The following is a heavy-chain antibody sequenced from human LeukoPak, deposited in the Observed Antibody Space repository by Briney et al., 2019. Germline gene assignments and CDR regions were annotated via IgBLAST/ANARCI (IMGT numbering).Heavy chain of an antibody. J-gene: IGHJ4*02. CDR2: IKQDGGET. Sequence: GGSLRLSCAPSGFTFSDYYMSWIRQAPGKGLEWVANIKQDGGETFYVDSVKGRFTISRDNAKNSLYLQMNSLRAEDTAVYYCTREDHSNYNYWGQGTLVTVSS. D-gene: IGHD4-11*01. V-gene: IGHV3-7*01. CDR3: TREDHSNYNY. CDR1: GFTFSDYY.